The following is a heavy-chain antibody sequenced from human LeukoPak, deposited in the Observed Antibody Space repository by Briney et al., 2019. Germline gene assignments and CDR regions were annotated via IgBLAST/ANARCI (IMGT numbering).Heavy chain of an antibody. Sequence: SETLSLTCTVSGDSIRSYYWSWIRQPPGKGLEWIGYIYHSGSTYYNPSLKSRVTISVDRSKNQFSLKLSSVTAADTAVYYCASRYYDSSGSLDYWGQGTLVTVSS. V-gene: IGHV4-59*12. D-gene: IGHD3-22*01. CDR2: IYHSGST. CDR1: GDSIRSYY. J-gene: IGHJ4*02. CDR3: ASRYYDSSGSLDY.